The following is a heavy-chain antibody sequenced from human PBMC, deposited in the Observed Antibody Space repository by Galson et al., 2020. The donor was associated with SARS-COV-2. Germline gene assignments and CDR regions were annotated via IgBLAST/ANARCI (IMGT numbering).Heavy chain of an antibody. J-gene: IGHJ6*02. D-gene: IGHD2-2*01. Sequence: TGGSLRLSCAASGFTFSSYSMNWVRQAPGKGLEWVSYISSSSSTIYYADSVKGRFTISRDNAKNSLYLQMNSLRDEDTAVYYCARDRVVVVPAAGGNYYYYGMDVWGQGTTVTVSS. CDR1: GFTFSSYS. CDR3: ARDRVVVVPAAGGNYYYYGMDV. V-gene: IGHV3-48*02. CDR2: ISSSSSTI.